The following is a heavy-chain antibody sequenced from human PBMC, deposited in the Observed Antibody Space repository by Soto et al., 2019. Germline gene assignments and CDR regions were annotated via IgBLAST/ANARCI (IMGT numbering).Heavy chain of an antibody. J-gene: IGHJ5*02. CDR3: ARDVAVINTPNWFDP. D-gene: IGHD2-15*01. CDR1: GFTFSSYS. V-gene: IGHV3-48*02. CDR2: ISSSSSTI. Sequence: PGGSLRLSCAASGFTFSSYSMNWVRQAPGKGLEWVSYISSSSSTIYYADSVKGRFTISRDNAKNSLYLQMNSLRDEDTAVYYCARDVAVINTPNWFDPWGQGTLVTVSS.